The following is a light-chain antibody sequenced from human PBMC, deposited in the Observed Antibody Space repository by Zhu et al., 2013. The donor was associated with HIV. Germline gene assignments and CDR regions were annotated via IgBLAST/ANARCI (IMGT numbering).Light chain of an antibody. CDR1: SSNIGNNY. CDR3: GTWDSTLSAV. Sequence: QSVLTQPPSVSAAPGQKVTISCSGSSSNIGNNYVSWYQQLPGTAPKLLIYDNNKRPSGIPGRFSGSKSGTSATLGITGLQTGDEADYYCGTWDSTLSAVFGGGTKLTVL. V-gene: IGLV1-51*01. CDR2: DNN. J-gene: IGLJ3*02.